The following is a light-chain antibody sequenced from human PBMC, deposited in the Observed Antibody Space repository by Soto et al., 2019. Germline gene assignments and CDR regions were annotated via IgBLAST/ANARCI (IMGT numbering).Light chain of an antibody. CDR3: QQSHDSPWA. CDR2: GTS. J-gene: IGKJ1*01. V-gene: IGKV1-39*01. Sequence: DIQMTQSPASLSASVGDRVTITCRASQSIRSFLNWYQQKPGKAPKLLIYGTSSLQDGVPSRFSGSGSGTXXXXXXXSLQPEDFASYYCQQSHDSPWAFGPGTKVEVK. CDR1: QSIRSF.